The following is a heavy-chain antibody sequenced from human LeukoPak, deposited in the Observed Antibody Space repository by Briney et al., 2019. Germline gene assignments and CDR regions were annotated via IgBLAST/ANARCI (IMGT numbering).Heavy chain of an antibody. CDR2: IHYSGST. D-gene: IGHD3-10*01. Sequence: SETLSLTCSVSGGSVSSGSYYWSWIRQPPGKGREWIGDIHYSGSTNYNPSLKSRVTISVDTSKNQFSLKLSSVTAADTAVYYCARAYYGSGSYHADYYGMDVWGQGTTVTVSS. V-gene: IGHV4-61*01. CDR3: ARAYYGSGSYHADYYGMDV. J-gene: IGHJ6*02. CDR1: GGSVSSGSYY.